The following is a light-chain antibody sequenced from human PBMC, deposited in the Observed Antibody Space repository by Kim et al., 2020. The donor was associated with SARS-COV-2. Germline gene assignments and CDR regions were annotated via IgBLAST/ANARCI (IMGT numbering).Light chain of an antibody. Sequence: GGTVTLTCGSTTGSVTSGHYPYWFQQKPGQAPTTLIYETNNKHSWTPARFSGSLLGGKAALTLSGAQPEDEAEYYCLLSYTGARVFGGGTQLTV. CDR2: ETN. CDR1: TGSVTSGHY. V-gene: IGLV7-46*01. CDR3: LLSYTGARV. J-gene: IGLJ3*02.